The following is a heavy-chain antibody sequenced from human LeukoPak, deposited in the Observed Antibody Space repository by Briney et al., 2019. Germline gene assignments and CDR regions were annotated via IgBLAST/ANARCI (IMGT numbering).Heavy chain of an antibody. CDR1: GFTFSSYW. V-gene: IGHV3-74*01. Sequence: GGSLRLSCAASGFTFSSYWMSWVRQAPGKGLMWVSQINSDGSATSCADPVKGRCTISRDNAKNMLYLEMNSLRVEDTAVYFCTRGHGLDVWGQGTTVTVSS. J-gene: IGHJ6*02. CDR3: TRGHGLDV. CDR2: INSDGSAT.